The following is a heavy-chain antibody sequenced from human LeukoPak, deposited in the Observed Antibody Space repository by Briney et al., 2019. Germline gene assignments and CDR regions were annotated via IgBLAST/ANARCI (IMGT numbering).Heavy chain of an antibody. J-gene: IGHJ4*02. CDR1: GGYITSNSFY. CDR2: VYHTGIT. CDR3: ARHGILTDHSVRY. V-gene: IGHV4-39*01. Sequence: SETLSLTCSVSGGYITSNSFYWGWFRQPPGKGLEWIGTVYHTGITHYTPSLMSRISVSVDTAKNHFSLRLNSVTANDTAVYYCARHGILTDHSVRYWGQGILVTVSS. D-gene: IGHD3-9*01.